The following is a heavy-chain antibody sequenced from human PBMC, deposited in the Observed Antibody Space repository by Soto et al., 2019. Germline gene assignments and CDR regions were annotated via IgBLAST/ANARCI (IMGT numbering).Heavy chain of an antibody. CDR1: GGSISSGDYY. CDR2: IYYSGST. J-gene: IGHJ4*02. D-gene: IGHD3-22*01. CDR3: ARGSPGPNYYDSSGYPADFDY. V-gene: IGHV4-30-4*01. Sequence: QVQLQESGPGLVKPSQTLSLTCTVSGGSISSGDYYWSWIRQPPGKGLEWIGYIYYSGSTYYNPSLRSRFTISVDTSKTQFSLKLSSVTAADTAVYYCARGSPGPNYYDSSGYPADFDYWGQGTLVTVSS.